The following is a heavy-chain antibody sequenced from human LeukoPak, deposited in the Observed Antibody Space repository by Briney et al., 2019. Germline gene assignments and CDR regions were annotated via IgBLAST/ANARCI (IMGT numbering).Heavy chain of an antibody. J-gene: IGHJ5*02. D-gene: IGHD3-9*01. CDR2: INPNSGGT. Sequence: ASVKVSCKASGYTFTGYYMHWVRQAPGQGLEWMGWINPNSGGTNYAQKFQGRVTMTRDTSISTAYMELRSLRSDDTAVYYCARDDGYYDILTGPDPWGQGTLVTVSS. V-gene: IGHV1-2*02. CDR3: ARDDGYYDILTGPDP. CDR1: GYTFTGYY.